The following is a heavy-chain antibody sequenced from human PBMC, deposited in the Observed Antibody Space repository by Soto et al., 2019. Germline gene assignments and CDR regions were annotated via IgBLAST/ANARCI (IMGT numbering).Heavy chain of an antibody. CDR3: ARDRMEVFVREALWFGELSDAFDI. V-gene: IGHV3-48*01. D-gene: IGHD3-10*01. Sequence: GGSLRLSCAASGFTFSSYSMNWVRQAPGKGLEWVSYISSSSSTIYYADSVKGRFTISRDNAKNSLYLQMNSLRAEDTAVYYCARDRMEVFVREALWFGELSDAFDIWGQGTMVTVSS. CDR1: GFTFSSYS. CDR2: ISSSSSTI. J-gene: IGHJ3*02.